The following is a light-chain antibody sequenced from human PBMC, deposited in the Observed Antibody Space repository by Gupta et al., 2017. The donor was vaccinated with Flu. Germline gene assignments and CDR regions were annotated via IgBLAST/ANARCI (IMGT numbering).Light chain of an antibody. Sequence: SLGERATINCKSSQSLFSISHYKYQRAWYQLKPRRPPMRLIDWASTRESGVPDRFSGSGSETEFTLSISSLQADDFAVYYCQQDNSFPCAFGQGTKVEIK. J-gene: IGKJ2*02. V-gene: IGKV4-1*01. CDR1: QSLFSISHYKYQ. CDR3: QQDNSFPCA. CDR2: WAS.